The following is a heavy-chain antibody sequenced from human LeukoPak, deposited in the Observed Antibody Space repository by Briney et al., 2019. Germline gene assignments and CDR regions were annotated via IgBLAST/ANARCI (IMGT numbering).Heavy chain of an antibody. CDR1: GFPFTTDA. V-gene: IGHV3-30-3*01. D-gene: IGHD3-22*01. CDR2: MSYDGTNK. J-gene: IGHJ4*02. CDR3: ARAPYYDSSGYLDY. Sequence: GGSLRLSCAASGFPFTTDALHWVRQAPGKGLEWVALMSYDGTNKFYGRSVRGRFTISIDKSKNILYLQVDSLRIEDTAVYYCARAPYYDSSGYLDYWGQGTLVTVSS.